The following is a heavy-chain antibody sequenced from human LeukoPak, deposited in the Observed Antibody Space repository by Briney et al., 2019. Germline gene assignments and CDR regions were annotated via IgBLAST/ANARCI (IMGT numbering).Heavy chain of an antibody. CDR1: GGSISSYY. CDR2: IYYSGST. Sequence: SETLSLTCTVSGGSISSYYWSWIRQPPGKGLEWIGYIYYSGSTNYNPSLKSRVTISVDTSKIQFSLKLSSVTAADTALYYCARHNIAAAGRAFDYWGQGTLVTVSS. CDR3: ARHNIAAAGRAFDY. D-gene: IGHD6-13*01. J-gene: IGHJ4*02. V-gene: IGHV4-59*08.